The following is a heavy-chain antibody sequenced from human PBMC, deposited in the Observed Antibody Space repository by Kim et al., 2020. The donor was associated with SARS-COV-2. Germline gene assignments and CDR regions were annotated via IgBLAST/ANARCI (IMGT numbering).Heavy chain of an antibody. CDR1: GGTFSSYA. CDR2: IIPIFGTA. Sequence: SVKVSCKASGGTFSSYAISWVRQAPGQGLEWMGGIIPIFGTANYAQKFQGTITITADESTSTAHMELNSLRSEDTAVYYCARGGYTHGHLSYYGMDVWGQGTTVTVSS. V-gene: IGHV1-69*13. CDR3: ARGGYTHGHLSYYGMDV. J-gene: IGHJ6*02. D-gene: IGHD5-12*01.